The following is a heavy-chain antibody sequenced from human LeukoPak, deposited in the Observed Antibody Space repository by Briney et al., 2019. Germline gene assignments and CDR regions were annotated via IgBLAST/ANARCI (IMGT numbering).Heavy chain of an antibody. Sequence: GGSLRLSCAASGFTFSNYWMSWVRQAPGKGLEWVASIKQDGSEKYCVDSVKGRFTISRDNAKTSLYLQMNSLRAEDTAVYYCGREPRVIGTTMVKATVDYWGQGTLVTVSS. CDR2: IKQDGSEK. V-gene: IGHV3-7*01. J-gene: IGHJ4*02. D-gene: IGHD5-18*01. CDR1: GFTFSNYW. CDR3: GREPRVIGTTMVKATVDY.